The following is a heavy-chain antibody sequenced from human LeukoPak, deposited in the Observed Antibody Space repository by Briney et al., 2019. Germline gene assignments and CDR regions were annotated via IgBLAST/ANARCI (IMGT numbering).Heavy chain of an antibody. Sequence: GESLKISCKGSGYSFTNYWIGWVRQMPGKGLEWMGIIYPSDSDIRYSPSFQGQVTISADKSISTAYLQWSSLKASDTAMYYCARQSHPSQEDYWGQGTLVTVSS. CDR2: IYPSDSDI. CDR1: GYSFTNYW. J-gene: IGHJ4*02. CDR3: ARQSHPSQEDY. V-gene: IGHV5-51*01.